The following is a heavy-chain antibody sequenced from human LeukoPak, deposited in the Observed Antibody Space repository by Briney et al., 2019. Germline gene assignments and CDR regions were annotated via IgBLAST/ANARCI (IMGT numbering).Heavy chain of an antibody. J-gene: IGHJ4*02. CDR3: ARVTMIVVVIDY. Sequence: KSSETQSLTCAVYGGSFSGYYWSWIRQPPGKGLEWIGEISHSGSTNYNPSLKSRVTISVDTSKNQFSLKLSSVTAADTAVYYCARVTMIVVVIDYWGQGTLVTVSS. D-gene: IGHD3-22*01. CDR2: ISHSGST. CDR1: GGSFSGYY. V-gene: IGHV4-34*01.